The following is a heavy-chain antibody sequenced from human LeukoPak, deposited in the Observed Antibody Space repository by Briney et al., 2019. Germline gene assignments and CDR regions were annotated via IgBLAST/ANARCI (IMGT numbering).Heavy chain of an antibody. Sequence: VKVSCKASGGTFSSYAISWVRQAPGQGLEWMGRIIPIFGTANYAQKFQGRVTITTDESTSTAYMELSSLRSEDTAVHYCARTYYYDTQGAFDIWGQGTMVTVSS. V-gene: IGHV1-69*13. D-gene: IGHD3-22*01. CDR3: ARTYYYDTQGAFDI. J-gene: IGHJ3*02. CDR1: GGTFSSYA. CDR2: IIPIFGTA.